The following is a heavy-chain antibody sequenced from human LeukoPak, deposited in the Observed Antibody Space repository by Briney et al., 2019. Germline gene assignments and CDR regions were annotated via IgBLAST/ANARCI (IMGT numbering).Heavy chain of an antibody. CDR2: MNPNSGNT. CDR1: GYTFTSYD. CDR3: ARVYSSIRHYYYYYMDV. D-gene: IGHD6-13*01. Sequence: RASVKVSCKASGYTFTSYDINWVRQATGQGLEWMGWMNPNSGNTGYAQEFQGRVTITRNTSISTAYMELSSLRSEDTAVYYCARVYSSIRHYYYYYMDVWGKGTTVTVSS. J-gene: IGHJ6*03. V-gene: IGHV1-8*03.